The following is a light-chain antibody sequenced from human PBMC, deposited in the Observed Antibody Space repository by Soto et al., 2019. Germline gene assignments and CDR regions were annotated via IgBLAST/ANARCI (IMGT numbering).Light chain of an antibody. CDR2: GAS. CDR3: QQYANRPPT. V-gene: IGKV1-33*01. J-gene: IGKJ3*01. CDR1: QEITNY. Sequence: DIQMTQSPSSLSASVGDRVTITCQATQEITNYLNWYQQKPGEAPRLLIYGASNLQTGVPSRFSGSGSGTDFTFPISSLEPEDIATYYCQQYANRPPTFGPGTKVSIK.